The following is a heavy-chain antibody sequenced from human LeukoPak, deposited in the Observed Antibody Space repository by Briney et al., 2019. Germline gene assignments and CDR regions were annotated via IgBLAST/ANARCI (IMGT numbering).Heavy chain of an antibody. CDR1: VGSLSGEY. CDR3: AISGNYFSRDAFDI. Sequence: SETLSLTCALYVGSLSGEYWCWIRHPPRAGREWSCEINESGSTNYNPSRKSRVTISGDTSKHHFPLELRSVTAADTAVYYCAISGNYFSRDAFDIWGQGTMVTVSS. J-gene: IGHJ3*02. CDR2: INESGST. V-gene: IGHV4-34*01. D-gene: IGHD1-26*01.